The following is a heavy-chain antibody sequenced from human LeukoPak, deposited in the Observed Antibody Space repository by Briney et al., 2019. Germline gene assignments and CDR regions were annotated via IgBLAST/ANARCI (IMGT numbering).Heavy chain of an antibody. Sequence: PSQTLSLTCTVSGGSISSGSYYWSWIRQPAGKGLEWIGRIYTSGSTNYNPSLKSRVTISVDTSKNQFSLKLSSVTAADTAVYYCARADIVGAIVNWGQGTLVTVSS. V-gene: IGHV4-61*02. J-gene: IGHJ4*02. CDR1: GGSISSGSYY. D-gene: IGHD1-26*01. CDR2: IYTSGST. CDR3: ARADIVGAIVN.